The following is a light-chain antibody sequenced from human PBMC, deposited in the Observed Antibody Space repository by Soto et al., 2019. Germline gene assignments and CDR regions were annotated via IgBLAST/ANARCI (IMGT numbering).Light chain of an antibody. J-gene: IGKJ2*01. CDR3: QQSYSLPYT. CDR1: QSISTY. CDR2: GAS. Sequence: DIQMAQSPSSLSASVGDRVTITCRASQSISTYLNWYQQKPGKVPKLLIFGASSLQSGVPSRFSGSGSGTAFTLTISSLQPEDFATYYCQQSYSLPYTFGQGTKLEIK. V-gene: IGKV1-39*01.